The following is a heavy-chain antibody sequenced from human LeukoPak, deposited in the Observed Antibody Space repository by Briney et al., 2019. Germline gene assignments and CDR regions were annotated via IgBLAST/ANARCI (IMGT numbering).Heavy chain of an antibody. CDR3: ARDQKLTYCSSTSCYAGGRSFDY. D-gene: IGHD2-2*01. CDR2: IYYSGST. CDR1: GGSFSGYY. V-gene: IGHV4-34*01. Sequence: SETLSLTCAVYGGSFSGYYWSWIRQPPGKGLEWIGSIYYSGSTYYNPSLKSRVTISVDTSKNQFSLKLSSVTAADTAVYYCARDQKLTYCSSTSCYAGGRSFDYWGQGTLVTVSS. J-gene: IGHJ4*02.